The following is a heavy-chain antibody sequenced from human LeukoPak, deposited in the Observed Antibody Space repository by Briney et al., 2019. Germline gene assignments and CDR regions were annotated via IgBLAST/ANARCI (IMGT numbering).Heavy chain of an antibody. Sequence: GGSLRLSCAASGFTFSNAWMSWVRQAPGKGLEWVSVISGSGVNTYYADSVKGRFTISRDNSKNTLYLQMNSLRAEDTAVYYCAKDRRGSYSYFDYWGQGTLVTVSS. CDR2: ISGSGVNT. CDR1: GFTFSNAW. CDR3: AKDRRGSYSYFDY. V-gene: IGHV3-23*01. D-gene: IGHD1-26*01. J-gene: IGHJ4*02.